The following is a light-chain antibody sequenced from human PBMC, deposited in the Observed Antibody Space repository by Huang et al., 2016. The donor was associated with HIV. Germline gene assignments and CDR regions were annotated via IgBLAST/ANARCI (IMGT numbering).Light chain of an antibody. Sequence: EIVLTQSPGTLSLSPGEGSTLSCRATQSINNNYLAWFQQKPGQPPRLRIYVASSRDAGVPDRVTGSGSGTDFNLTISRLETEDFAMYCCQHYSTSPQTFGQGTKLEIK. CDR2: VAS. J-gene: IGKJ2*01. V-gene: IGKV3-20*01. CDR1: QSINNNY. CDR3: QHYSTSPQT.